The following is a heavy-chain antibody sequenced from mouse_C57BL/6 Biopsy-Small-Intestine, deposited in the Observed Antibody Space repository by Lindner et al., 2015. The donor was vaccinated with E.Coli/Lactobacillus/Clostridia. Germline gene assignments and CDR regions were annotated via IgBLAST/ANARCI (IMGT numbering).Heavy chain of an antibody. CDR1: GYSFTSYY. CDR2: IYPGSGNT. J-gene: IGHJ3*01. V-gene: IGHV1-66*01. D-gene: IGHD2-1*01. CDR3: ARWSYGNYVGFAY. Sequence: VQLQESGPELVKPGASVKISCKASGYSFTSYYIHWVKQRPGQGLEWIGWIYPGSGNTKYNEKFKGKATLTADTSSSTACMQLSSLTSEDSAVYYCARWSYGNYVGFAYWGQGTLVTVSA.